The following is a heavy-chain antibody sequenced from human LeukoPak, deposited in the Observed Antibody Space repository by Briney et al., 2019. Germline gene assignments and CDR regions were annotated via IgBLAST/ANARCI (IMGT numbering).Heavy chain of an antibody. D-gene: IGHD4-17*01. CDR2: ISSVSTTI. CDR3: ARSIYTTVTTWYYFDF. V-gene: IGHV3-11*01. CDR1: GFTFSDYY. Sequence: GGSLRLSCAASGFTFSDYYMSRIRQAPGKGLEWVSYISSVSTTIDYADSVKGRFTISRDNAKNSLYLQMNSLRAEDTAVYYCARSIYTTVTTWYYFDFWGQGTLVTVSS. J-gene: IGHJ4*02.